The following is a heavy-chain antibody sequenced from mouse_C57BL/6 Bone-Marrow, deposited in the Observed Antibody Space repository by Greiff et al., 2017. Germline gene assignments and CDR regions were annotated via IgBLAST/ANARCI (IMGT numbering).Heavy chain of an antibody. D-gene: IGHD2-5*01. CDR3: ARPYYSNYWYFDV. J-gene: IGHJ1*03. V-gene: IGHV1-55*01. Sequence: VQLQQPGAELVKPGASVKMSCKASGYTFTSYWITWVKQRPGQGLEWLGDIYPGSGSTNYNEKFKSKATLTVETSSSTAYMQLSSLTSEDSAVYYGARPYYSNYWYFDVWGTGTTVTVSS. CDR1: GYTFTSYW. CDR2: IYPGSGST.